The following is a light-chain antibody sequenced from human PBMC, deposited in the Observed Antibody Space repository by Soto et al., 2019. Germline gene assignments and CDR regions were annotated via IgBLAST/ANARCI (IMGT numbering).Light chain of an antibody. J-gene: IGLJ1*01. CDR1: SDVGSYDR. V-gene: IGLV2-18*02. CDR3: SSFTTSTTYV. Sequence: SDVGSYDRVSWYQQPPGTAPKLIIYEVNNRPSGVPDRFSGSKSGNTASLTIPGLQAEDEADYYCSSFTTSTTYVFGTGTKVTVL. CDR2: EVN.